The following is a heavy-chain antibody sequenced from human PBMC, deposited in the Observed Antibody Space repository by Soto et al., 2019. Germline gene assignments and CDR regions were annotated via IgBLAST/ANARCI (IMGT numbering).Heavy chain of an antibody. CDR2: INPSGGST. Sequence: QVQLVQSGAEVKKPGASVKVSCKASGYTFTSYYMHWVRQAPGQGLEWMGIINPSGGSTSYAQKFQGRVTMTRDTSTSTVYMELSSLRSEDTAVYYCAREGFKDDSSGYYLDYWGQGTLVTVSS. CDR3: AREGFKDDSSGYYLDY. V-gene: IGHV1-46*03. CDR1: GYTFTSYY. J-gene: IGHJ4*02. D-gene: IGHD3-22*01.